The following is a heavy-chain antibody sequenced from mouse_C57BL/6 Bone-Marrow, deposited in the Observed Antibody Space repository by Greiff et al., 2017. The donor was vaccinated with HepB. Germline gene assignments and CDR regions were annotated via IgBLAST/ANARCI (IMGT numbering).Heavy chain of an antibody. D-gene: IGHD1-1*01. J-gene: IGHJ4*01. CDR2: IWTGGGT. CDR3: ASQYYYGSSYLAMDY. V-gene: IGHV2-9-1*01. CDR1: GFSLTSYA. Sequence: VNVVESGPGLVAPSQSLSITCTVSGFSLTSYAISWVRQPPGKGLEWLGVIWTGGGTNYNSALKSRLSISKDNSKSQVFLKMNSLQTDDTARYYCASQYYYGSSYLAMDYWGQGTSVTVSS.